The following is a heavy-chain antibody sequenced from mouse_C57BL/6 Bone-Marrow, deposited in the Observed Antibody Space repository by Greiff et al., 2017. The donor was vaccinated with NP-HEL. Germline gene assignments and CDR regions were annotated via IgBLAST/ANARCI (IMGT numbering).Heavy chain of an antibody. CDR2: INPYNGGT. Sequence: VQLQQSGPVLVKPGASVKMSCKASGYTFTDYYMNWVKQSHGKSLEWIGVINPYNGGTSYNQKFKGKATLTVDKSSSTAYMELNSLTSEDSAVYYCARELIYYGSSQPWGQGTLVTVSA. J-gene: IGHJ3*01. CDR1: GYTFTDYY. V-gene: IGHV1-19*01. CDR3: ARELIYYGSSQP. D-gene: IGHD1-1*01.